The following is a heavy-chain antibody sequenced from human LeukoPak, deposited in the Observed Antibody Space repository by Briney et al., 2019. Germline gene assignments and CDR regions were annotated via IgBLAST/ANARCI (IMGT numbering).Heavy chain of an antibody. CDR2: IYYSGST. CDR3: ARDGSGWYYFDY. V-gene: IGHV4-61*01. Sequence: SETLSLTCTVSGGSVNSGSYYWSWIRQPPGKGLEWIGYIYYSGSTNYNPFLKSRVTISVDTSKNQFSLQLSSVTAADTAVYYCARDGSGWYYFDYWGQGTLVTVSS. J-gene: IGHJ4*02. CDR1: GGSVNSGSYY. D-gene: IGHD6-19*01.